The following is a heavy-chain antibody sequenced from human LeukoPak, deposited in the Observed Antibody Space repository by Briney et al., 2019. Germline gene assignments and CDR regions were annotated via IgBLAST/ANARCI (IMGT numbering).Heavy chain of an antibody. Sequence: GGSLRLSCAASGFTISSYSMNWARQAPGKGLEWVSSISSSSSYIYYADSVKGRFTISRDNAKNSLYLQMNSLRPEDTAVYYCARVDTATFDYWGQGTLVTVSS. CDR2: ISSSSSYI. CDR1: GFTISSYS. J-gene: IGHJ4*02. D-gene: IGHD5-18*01. CDR3: ARVDTATFDY. V-gene: IGHV3-21*01.